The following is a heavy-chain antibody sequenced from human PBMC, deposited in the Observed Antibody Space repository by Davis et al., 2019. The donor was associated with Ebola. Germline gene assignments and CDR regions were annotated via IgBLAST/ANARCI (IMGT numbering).Heavy chain of an antibody. CDR2: ISYDGSNK. CDR3: ARDFLDGSGVGGY. D-gene: IGHD3-10*01. CDR1: GFTFSSYA. V-gene: IGHV3-30-3*01. J-gene: IGHJ4*02. Sequence: GESLKISCAASGFTFSSYAMHWVRQAPGKGLEWVAVISYDGSNKYYADSVKGRFTISRDNSKNTLYLQMNSLRAEDTAVYYCARDFLDGSGVGGYWGQGTLVTVSS.